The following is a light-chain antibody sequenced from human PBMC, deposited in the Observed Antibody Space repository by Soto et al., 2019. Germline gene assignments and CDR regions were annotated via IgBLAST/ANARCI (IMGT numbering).Light chain of an antibody. J-gene: IGKJ5*01. CDR3: QQRSIWPLT. CDR2: KAS. Sequence: DIQVTQSPSTLSASVGDRVTITCRASQTISSWLAWYQQKPGKAPKLLIYKASSLESGVPSRFSGSGSGTDFTLTISSLEAEDFAVYYCQQRSIWPLTFGQGTRLEI. CDR1: QTISSW. V-gene: IGKV1-5*03.